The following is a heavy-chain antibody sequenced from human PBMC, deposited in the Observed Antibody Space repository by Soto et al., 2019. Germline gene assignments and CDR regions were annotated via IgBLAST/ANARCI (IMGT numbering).Heavy chain of an antibody. D-gene: IGHD3-10*01. J-gene: IGHJ5*02. CDR2: IYNSGTT. V-gene: IGHV4-31*03. Sequence: QVRLQESGPGLVRPSQTLSLTCNVSGAPISSGGFYWSWIRQHPGKGPEWIGYIYNSGTTFYNPSLGSRVTMSLDAAKNHFSLELRSVTVADTAVYYCAREPFSTPRGVTQVDPWGQGTQVTVSS. CDR1: GAPISSGGFY. CDR3: AREPFSTPRGVTQVDP.